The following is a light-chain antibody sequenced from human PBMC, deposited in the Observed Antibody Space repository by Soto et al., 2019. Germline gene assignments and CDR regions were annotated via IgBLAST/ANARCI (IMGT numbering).Light chain of an antibody. Sequence: QSALTQPASVSGSRGQSIIISCTGTNSDIGGYDYVSWYQQRPGKAPKLLIYDVSKRPSGVSNRFSGSKSVDTASLTISGLQAEDEADYYCSSYASSTIVVFGGGTKLTVL. V-gene: IGLV2-14*03. CDR2: DVS. CDR1: NSDIGGYDY. CDR3: SSYASSTIVV. J-gene: IGLJ2*01.